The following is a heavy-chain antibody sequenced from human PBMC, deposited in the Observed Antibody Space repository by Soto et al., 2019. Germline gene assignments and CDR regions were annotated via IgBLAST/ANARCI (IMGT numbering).Heavy chain of an antibody. Sequence: QVQLVQSGAEVKKPGSSVKVSCKASGGTFSSYTISWVRQAPGQGLEWMGRIIPILGIANYAQKFQGRVTSTADKSTSTAYMELSSLRSEDTAVYYCATESGDDAFDIWGQGTMVTVSS. D-gene: IGHD1-26*01. V-gene: IGHV1-69*02. J-gene: IGHJ3*02. CDR3: ATESGDDAFDI. CDR1: GGTFSSYT. CDR2: IIPILGIA.